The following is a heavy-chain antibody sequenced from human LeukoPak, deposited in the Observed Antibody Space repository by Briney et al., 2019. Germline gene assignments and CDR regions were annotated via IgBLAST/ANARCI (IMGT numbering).Heavy chain of an antibody. CDR1: GFTFSSNY. V-gene: IGHV3-66*02. Sequence: GGSLRLSCAASGFTFSSNYMRWVRQAPGKGLEWVSVIYSGGGTYYSDSGKGRFTISRDKSKKTLYLEMNSLRAEDTAVYYCAREMVVPAAMGRTYYYYMDVWGKGTPVTVSS. J-gene: IGHJ6*03. CDR2: IYSGGGT. CDR3: AREMVVPAAMGRTYYYYMDV. D-gene: IGHD2-2*01.